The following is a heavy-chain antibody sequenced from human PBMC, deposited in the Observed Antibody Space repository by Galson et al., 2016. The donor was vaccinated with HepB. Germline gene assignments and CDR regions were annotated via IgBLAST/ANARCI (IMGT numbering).Heavy chain of an antibody. D-gene: IGHD4/OR15-4a*01. CDR3: ARHVEYGDYDDC. Sequence: TLSLTCTVSGGSISSSRYYWGWIRQPPGKGLEWIGNIYYRGSAYHNPSLKSRVTISVDTSRNQFSLKLSSVTATDTAVYYCARHVEYGDYDDCWGQGTLITVSS. J-gene: IGHJ4*02. CDR1: GGSISSSRYY. V-gene: IGHV4-39*01. CDR2: IYYRGSA.